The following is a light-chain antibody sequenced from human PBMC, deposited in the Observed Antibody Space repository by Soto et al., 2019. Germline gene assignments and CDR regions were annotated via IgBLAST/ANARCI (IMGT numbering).Light chain of an antibody. CDR2: DAS. J-gene: IGKJ1*01. V-gene: IGKV1-33*01. CDR3: QQSYTSPPT. Sequence: EIQMTQSPSSLSVSVGDRVTITCQASRDIRDFLNWYQQKPGKAPKLLIFDASNLEEGVPPRFSGSGSGTDFSFSISSLQPEDVATYFCQQSYTSPPTFGQGTKVDIK. CDR1: RDIRDF.